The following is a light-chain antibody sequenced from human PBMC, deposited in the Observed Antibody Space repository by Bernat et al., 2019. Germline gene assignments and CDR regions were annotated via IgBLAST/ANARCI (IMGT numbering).Light chain of an antibody. CDR3: QTWDSKTYV. V-gene: IGLV3-1*01. Sequence: SFVLTQPPSVSVSSGQTATIACSGTNFEYKHVCWYQQKTGQAPVLIIYQDKRQPSGIPERFSGSSSGNTATLTIGGTQPVDEADYYCQTWDSKTYVFGTGTKVSVL. CDR1: NFEYKH. J-gene: IGLJ1*01. CDR2: QDK.